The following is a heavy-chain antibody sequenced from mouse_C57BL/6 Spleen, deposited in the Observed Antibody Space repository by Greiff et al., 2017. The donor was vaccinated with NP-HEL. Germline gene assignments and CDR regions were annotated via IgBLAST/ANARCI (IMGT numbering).Heavy chain of an antibody. J-gene: IGHJ3*01. CDR3: TGCWDRGFAY. Sequence: QVHVKQSGAELVRPGASVTLSCKASGYTFTDYEMHWVKQTPVHGLEWIGAIDPETGGTAYNQKFKGKAILTADKSSSTAYMELRSLTSEDSAVYYCTGCWDRGFAYWGQGTLVTVSA. CDR2: IDPETGGT. D-gene: IGHD3-3*01. V-gene: IGHV1-15*01. CDR1: GYTFTDYE.